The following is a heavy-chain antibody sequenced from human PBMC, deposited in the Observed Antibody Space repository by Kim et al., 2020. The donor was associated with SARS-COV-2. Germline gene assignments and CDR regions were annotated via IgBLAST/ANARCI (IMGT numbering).Heavy chain of an antibody. D-gene: IGHD1-20*01. CDR2: IYSDGSST. V-gene: IGHV3-74*01. Sequence: GGSLRLSCTASGFTFSNYYMHWVRQAPGKGLEWVSRIYSDGSSTIYADSVKGRFIISRDNAKNTLYLQMNSLRVEDTAVYYCVRYPISGIDYWGQGTLVTVSS. CDR3: VRYPISGIDY. CDR1: GFTFSNYY. J-gene: IGHJ4*02.